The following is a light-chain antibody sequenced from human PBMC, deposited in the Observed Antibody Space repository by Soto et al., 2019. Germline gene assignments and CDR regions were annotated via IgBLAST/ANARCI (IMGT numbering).Light chain of an antibody. CDR1: ESVSDN. V-gene: IGKV3-15*01. CDR2: GAS. J-gene: IGKJ4*01. CDR3: QQYDYWLSLT. Sequence: EKVMTQSPSTLSVSTGESATLSCRASESVSDNLAWYHQKPGQAPRLLIYGASTRATGTPARFSGSGSGTEFTLTISSLQSEDFGVYYCQQYDYWLSLTFGGGTKVDIK.